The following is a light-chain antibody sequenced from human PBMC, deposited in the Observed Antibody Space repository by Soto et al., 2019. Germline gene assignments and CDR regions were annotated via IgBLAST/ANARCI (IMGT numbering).Light chain of an antibody. CDR2: GAS. CDR1: QSISNY. Sequence: DIPMTQSPFSLPASVGDRVNITCRASQSISNYLNWYQQKPGRAPSLLIHGASSLQGGVPSRFSGSGSGTDFTLTISSLKPEDFATYYCQQTYGAPLTFGGGTKVEI. V-gene: IGKV1-39*01. CDR3: QQTYGAPLT. J-gene: IGKJ4*01.